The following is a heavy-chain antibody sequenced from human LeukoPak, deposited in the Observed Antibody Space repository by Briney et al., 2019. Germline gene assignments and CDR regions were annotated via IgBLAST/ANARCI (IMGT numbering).Heavy chain of an antibody. D-gene: IGHD6-19*01. CDR3: ARDREQWLVRGWFDP. CDR1: GFTFSDYY. V-gene: IGHV3-11*01. CDR2: ISSSGSTI. J-gene: IGHJ5*02. Sequence: SGGSLRLSCAASGFTFSDYYMSWIRRAPGKGLEWVSYISSSGSTIYYADSVKGRFTISRDNAKNSLYLQMNSLRAEDTAVYYCARDREQWLVRGWFDPWGQGTLVTVSS.